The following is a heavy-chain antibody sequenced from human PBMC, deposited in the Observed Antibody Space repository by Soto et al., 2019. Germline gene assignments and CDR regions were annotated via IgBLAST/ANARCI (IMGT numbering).Heavy chain of an antibody. J-gene: IGHJ4*01. CDR2: ISYDGSNK. D-gene: IGHD6-13*01. CDR1: GFTFSRYG. V-gene: IGHV3-30*18. Sequence: QVQLVESGGGVVQPGRSLRLSCAASGFTFSRYGMHWVRQAPGKGLEWVAVISYDGSNKYYADSVKGRFTISRDNSNNSLDLQMNILRAEDTAGYYCAKYQQLVLEYWGQGTLVTVSS. CDR3: AKYQQLVLEY.